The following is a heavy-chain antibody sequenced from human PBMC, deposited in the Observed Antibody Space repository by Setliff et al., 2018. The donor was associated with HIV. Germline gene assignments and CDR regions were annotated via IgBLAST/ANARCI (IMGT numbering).Heavy chain of an antibody. CDR2: IYTSGRT. Sequence: SETLSLTCTVSGGSISSGSHYWSWIRQPAGKGLEWIGLIYTSGRTNYNPSLKSRVTISVDRSKNQFSLNLSSVTAAATALYYCASLFHDTSAPWLYYFDYWGQGTLVTVSS. J-gene: IGHJ4*02. D-gene: IGHD3-22*01. V-gene: IGHV4-61*02. CDR3: ASLFHDTSAPWLYYFDY. CDR1: GGSISSGSHY.